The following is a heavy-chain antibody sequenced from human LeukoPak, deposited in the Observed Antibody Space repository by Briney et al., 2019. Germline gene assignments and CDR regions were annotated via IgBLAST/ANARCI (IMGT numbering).Heavy chain of an antibody. CDR1: GGSISSNY. J-gene: IGHJ4*02. D-gene: IGHD3-16*02. CDR3: VRADTVRLGELSHFDY. CDR2: IYYSGTT. Sequence: SETLSLTCTVSGGSISSNYWSWIRQPPGKGLEWTGYIYYSGTTNYNPSLESRVTISVDTSKNQFSLKLTSVTPADTAVYYCVRADTVRLGELSHFDYWGQGTLVTVSS. V-gene: IGHV4-59*01.